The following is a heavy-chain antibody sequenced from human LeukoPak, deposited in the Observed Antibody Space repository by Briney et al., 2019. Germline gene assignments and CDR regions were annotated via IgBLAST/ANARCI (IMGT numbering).Heavy chain of an antibody. CDR3: AKDPRRYSRTGGYFDY. D-gene: IGHD6-13*01. J-gene: IGHJ4*02. V-gene: IGHV3-64*02. CDR1: GFTLSNFA. CDR2: ISTNGSRT. Sequence: GGSLRLSCTASGFTLSNFAMHWVRQSPDKGLQYVSAISTNGSRTFYADSVKGRFIISRDNSKNTLYLQMGSLRAEDTAVYYCAKDPRRYSRTGGYFDYWGQGTLVTVSS.